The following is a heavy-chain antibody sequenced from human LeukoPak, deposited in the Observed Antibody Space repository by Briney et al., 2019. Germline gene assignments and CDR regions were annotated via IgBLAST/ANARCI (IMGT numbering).Heavy chain of an antibody. CDR1: GFTFSNAW. Sequence: GGSLRLSCAASGFTFSNAWMSWVRQAPGKGLEWVGRIKSKTDGGTTDYAAPVKGRFTISRDDSKNTLYLQMNSLKTEDTAVYYCTTGIAVAGTDYYYHYMDVWGKGTTVTVSS. J-gene: IGHJ6*03. CDR2: IKSKTDGGTT. D-gene: IGHD6-19*01. V-gene: IGHV3-15*01. CDR3: TTGIAVAGTDYYYHYMDV.